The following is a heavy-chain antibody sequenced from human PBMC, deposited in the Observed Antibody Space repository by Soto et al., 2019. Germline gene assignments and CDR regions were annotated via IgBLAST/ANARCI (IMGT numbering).Heavy chain of an antibody. CDR3: ARVSTPSKLFGP. V-gene: IGHV4-59*01. Sequence: ETLARTCPVSGGSISSYYWRWIRQPPGKGLDLIGDIYYSGSTNYNPSLKSRVTISVDTSKNQFSLKLSSVTAADTAVYYCARVSTPSKLFGPWGQGTLVTVSS. CDR2: IYYSGST. J-gene: IGHJ5*02. CDR1: GGSISSYY.